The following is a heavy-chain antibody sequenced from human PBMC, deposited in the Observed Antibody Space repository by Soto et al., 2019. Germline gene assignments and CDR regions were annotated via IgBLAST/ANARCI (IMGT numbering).Heavy chain of an antibody. J-gene: IGHJ6*02. CDR1: GYTFSNYG. CDR2: ISGYNGNT. D-gene: IGHD6-19*01. Sequence: QVQLVQSGAEVKKPGASVTVSCKTSGYTFSNYGINWVRQAPGQGREWMGWISGYNGNTNYAQTVQGRVTMTTDTSKGTVYMELRSLKSDDTAIYYCSRFIMVGGWFDPNYYHGMDVWGQGTTVTVSS. CDR3: SRFIMVGGWFDPNYYHGMDV. V-gene: IGHV1-18*01.